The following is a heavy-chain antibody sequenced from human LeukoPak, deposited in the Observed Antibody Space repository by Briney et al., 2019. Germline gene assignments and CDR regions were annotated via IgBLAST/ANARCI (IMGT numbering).Heavy chain of an antibody. D-gene: IGHD3-22*01. V-gene: IGHV1-2*02. CDR2: INPKTLGT. CDR3: ARDSLSDDSSGYYDF. J-gene: IGHJ4*02. Sequence: ASVKVSCKASGYTFTGYYIHWVRQAPGHGLEWMGWINPKTLGTNYAQKFRGRVTMTRDTSISTVYMELSSPRSDDTAVYYCARDSLSDDSSGYYDFWGQGALVTVST. CDR1: GYTFTGYY.